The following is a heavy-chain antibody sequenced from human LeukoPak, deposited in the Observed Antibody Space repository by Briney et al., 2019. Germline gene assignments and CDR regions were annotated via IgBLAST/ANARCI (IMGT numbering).Heavy chain of an antibody. CDR2: IYYSGST. V-gene: IGHV4-59*01. D-gene: IGHD7-27*01. CDR3: ASSSHRHWGSVFDY. J-gene: IGHJ4*02. CDR1: GGSISSYY. Sequence: SETLSLTCTVSGGSISSYYWSWIRQPPGKGLEWIGYIYYSGSTNYNPPLKSRVTISVDTSKNQFSLKLSSVTAADTAVYYCASSSHRHWGSVFDYWGQGTLVTVSS.